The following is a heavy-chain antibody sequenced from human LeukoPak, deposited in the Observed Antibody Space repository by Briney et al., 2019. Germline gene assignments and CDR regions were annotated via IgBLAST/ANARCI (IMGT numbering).Heavy chain of an antibody. Sequence: GGSLRLSCAASGFTFSSYSMNWVRQAPGKGLEWVSYISSSSSTIYYADSVKGRFTISRDNAKNSLYLQMNSLRAEDTAVYYCARYYDSSLGAFDIWGQGTMVTVSS. V-gene: IGHV3-48*04. D-gene: IGHD3-22*01. J-gene: IGHJ3*02. CDR2: ISSSSSTI. CDR3: ARYYDSSLGAFDI. CDR1: GFTFSSYS.